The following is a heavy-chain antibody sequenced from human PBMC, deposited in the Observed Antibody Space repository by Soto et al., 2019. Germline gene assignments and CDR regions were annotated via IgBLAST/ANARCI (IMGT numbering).Heavy chain of an antibody. D-gene: IGHD2-2*01. J-gene: IGHJ3*02. Sequence: QVQLVQSGAEVKKPGSSVKVSCKASGGTFSSYPINWVRQVPGQGLEWVGGIIPIFGTANYAQKFQGRVTMTADKSTAATYIELSGLRSDDTAVYHCAREQVPTADGSGGAVDIWGQGTMVTVSS. CDR1: GGTFSSYP. V-gene: IGHV1-69*06. CDR2: IIPIFGTA. CDR3: AREQVPTADGSGGAVDI.